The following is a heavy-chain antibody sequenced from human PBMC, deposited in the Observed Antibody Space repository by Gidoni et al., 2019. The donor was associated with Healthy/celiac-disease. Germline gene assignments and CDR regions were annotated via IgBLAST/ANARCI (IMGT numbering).Heavy chain of an antibody. CDR2: ISAYNGNT. CDR3: ARDYDFWSGYFMGVNWFAP. V-gene: IGHV1-18*01. Sequence: QVQLVQSGAEVKKPGASVKVSCKASGYTFTSYGISWVRQAPGQGLEWMGWISAYNGNTTYAQKLQGRVTMTTDTSTSTAYMELRSLRSDDTAVYYCARDYDFWSGYFMGVNWFAPWGQGTLVTVSS. CDR1: GYTFTSYG. J-gene: IGHJ5*02. D-gene: IGHD3-3*01.